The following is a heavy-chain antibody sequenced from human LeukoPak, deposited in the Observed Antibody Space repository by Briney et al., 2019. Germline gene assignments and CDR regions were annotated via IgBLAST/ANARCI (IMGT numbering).Heavy chain of an antibody. D-gene: IGHD5-18*01. CDR3: ARSPEIQLWLQGGFDY. Sequence: GESLKISCKGSGYSFTNSWIGWVRQMPGKGLEWMGIIYPGDSDTRYSPSFQGQVTISADKSISTAYLQWSSLKASDTAMYYCARSPEIQLWLQGGFDYWGQGTLVTVSS. J-gene: IGHJ4*02. CDR2: IYPGDSDT. V-gene: IGHV5-51*01. CDR1: GYSFTNSW.